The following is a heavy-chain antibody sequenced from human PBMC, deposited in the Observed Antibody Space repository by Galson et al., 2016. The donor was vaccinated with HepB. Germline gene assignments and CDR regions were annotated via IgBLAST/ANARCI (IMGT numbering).Heavy chain of an antibody. D-gene: IGHD2-21*01. J-gene: IGHJ5*02. V-gene: IGHV3-23*01. Sequence: SLRLSCAVSGFTFSSYAMSWVRQAPGKGLEWVSAISGSGGRSVSGTTYYADSVKGRFTISRDDSKNTLYLQMNSLRDEDTALYYCARNLLVARRPENWFAPWGQGTLVTVSS. CDR3: ARNLLVARRPENWFAP. CDR2: ISGSGGRSVSGTT. CDR1: GFTFSSYA.